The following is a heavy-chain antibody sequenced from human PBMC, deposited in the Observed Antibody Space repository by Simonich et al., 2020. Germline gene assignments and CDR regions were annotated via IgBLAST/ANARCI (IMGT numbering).Heavy chain of an antibody. CDR2: MNPNSGNT. J-gene: IGHJ4*02. CDR3: ARGRGGMSRGYFDY. V-gene: IGHV1-8*03. CDR1: GYTFASYD. D-gene: IGHD2-15*01. Sequence: QVQLVQSGAEVKKPGAKVKVSCKASGYTFASYDINWVREATGQGLEWMGGMNPNSGNTGYAQKFQGRFTITRNTSISKAYVELSSLRSEDTALYYCARGRGGMSRGYFDYWGQGTLVTVSS.